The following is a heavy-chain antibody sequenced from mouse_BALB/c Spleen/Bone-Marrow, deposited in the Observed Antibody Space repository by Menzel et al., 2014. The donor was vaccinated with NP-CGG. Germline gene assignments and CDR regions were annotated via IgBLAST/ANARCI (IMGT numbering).Heavy chain of an antibody. CDR2: IYPGDGDT. CDR3: ARRDGSTYYYAMDY. CDR1: GYAFSNYW. V-gene: IGHV1-80*01. D-gene: IGHD1-1*01. J-gene: IGHJ4*01. Sequence: QVHVKQSGAELVRPGSSVKISCKASGYAFSNYWMNWVKQRPGRGLEWIGQIYPGDGDTNYNGKFKGKATLTADKSSSTAYMQLSSLTAEGSAVYVCARRDGSTYYYAMDYWGQGTSVTVSS.